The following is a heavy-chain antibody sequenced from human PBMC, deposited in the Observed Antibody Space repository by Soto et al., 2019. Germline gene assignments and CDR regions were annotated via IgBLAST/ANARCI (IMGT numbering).Heavy chain of an antibody. D-gene: IGHD2-8*01. CDR1: GFTFSTYW. V-gene: IGHV3-74*01. CDR3: AKEIFAAAYAATSAFDL. Sequence: GGSLRLSCAASGFTFSTYWMHWVRQAPGEGLVWVSRINPDGRTTSYADSVKGRFTISRDNSDNTLYLHMNSLRAEDTGRYFCAKEIFAAAYAATSAFDLWGQGTLVTV. CDR2: INPDGRTT. J-gene: IGHJ4*02.